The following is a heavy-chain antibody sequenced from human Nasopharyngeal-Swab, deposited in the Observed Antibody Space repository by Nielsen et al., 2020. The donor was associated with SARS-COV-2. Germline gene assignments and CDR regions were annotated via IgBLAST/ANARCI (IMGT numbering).Heavy chain of an antibody. CDR1: GFTVSSNY. D-gene: IGHD2-15*01. CDR2: IYSGGST. J-gene: IGHJ4*02. V-gene: IGHV3-66*01. Sequence: GESLKISCAASGFTVSSNYMSWVRQAPGKGLEWVSVIYSGGSTYYADSVKGRFTISRDNAKNSLYLQMNSLRAEDTAVYYCASWFVVGGHFDYWGQGTLVTVSS. CDR3: ASWFVVGGHFDY.